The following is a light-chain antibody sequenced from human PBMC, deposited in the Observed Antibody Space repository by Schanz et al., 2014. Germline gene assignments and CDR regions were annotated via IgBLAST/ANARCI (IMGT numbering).Light chain of an antibody. Sequence: EIVMTQSPATLSVSPGERATLSCRASQSVSSNLAWYQQKPGQAPRLLISDASTRATGIPARFSGSGSGTEFTLTISSLQSEDLAVYYCQQYHNWPRTFGQGTKLDIK. CDR1: QSVSSN. J-gene: IGKJ2*01. V-gene: IGKV3-15*01. CDR2: DAS. CDR3: QQYHNWPRT.